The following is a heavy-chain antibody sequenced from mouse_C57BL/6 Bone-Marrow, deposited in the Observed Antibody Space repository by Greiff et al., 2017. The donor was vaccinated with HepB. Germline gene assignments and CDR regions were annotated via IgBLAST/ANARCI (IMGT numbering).Heavy chain of an antibody. CDR1: GYTFTSYW. D-gene: IGHD1-1*01. V-gene: IGHV1-50*01. J-gene: IGHJ3*01. Sequence: QVQLKQPGAELVKPGASVKLSCKASGYTFTSYWMQWVKQRPGQGLEWIGEIDPSDSYTNYNQKFKGKATLTVDTSSSTAYMQRSSLTSEDSAVYYCARDGNGFAYWGQGTLVTVSA. CDR3: ARDGNGFAY. CDR2: IDPSDSYT.